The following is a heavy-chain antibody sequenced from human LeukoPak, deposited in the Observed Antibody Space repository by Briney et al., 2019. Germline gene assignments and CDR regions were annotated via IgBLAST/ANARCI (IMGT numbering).Heavy chain of an antibody. CDR3: ARASIAAINWFDP. V-gene: IGHV4-30-2*01. D-gene: IGHD6-6*01. Sequence: SETLSLTCAVSGGSISSGGYSWSWIRQPPGKGLEWIGYIYHSGSTYYNPSLKSRVTISVDRSKNQFSLKLSSVTAADTAVYYCARASIAAINWFDPWGQGTLVTVSS. J-gene: IGHJ5*02. CDR1: GGSISSGGYS. CDR2: IYHSGST.